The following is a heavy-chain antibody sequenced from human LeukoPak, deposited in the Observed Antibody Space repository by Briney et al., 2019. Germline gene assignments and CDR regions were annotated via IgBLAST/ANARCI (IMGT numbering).Heavy chain of an antibody. D-gene: IGHD3-9*01. J-gene: IGHJ5*02. CDR3: ARDRDILTGFGDLFNWFDP. CDR2: ISSSSSYI. V-gene: IGHV3-21*01. CDR1: GFTFSSYS. Sequence: GGSLRLSCAASGFTFSSYSMNWVRQAPGKGLEWVSSISSSSSYIYYADSVKGRFTISRDNAKNSLYLQMNSLRAEDTAVYYCARDRDILTGFGDLFNWFDPWGQGTLVAVSS.